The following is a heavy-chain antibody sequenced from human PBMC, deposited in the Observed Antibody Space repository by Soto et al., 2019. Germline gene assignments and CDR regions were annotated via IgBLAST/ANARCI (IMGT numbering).Heavy chain of an antibody. D-gene: IGHD1-26*01. CDR2: IYPGDSDT. V-gene: IGHV5-51*03. CDR1: GYSFTSYW. J-gene: IGHJ6*02. CDR3: ARLMGQDGSPADYYYGMDV. Sequence: EVQLVQSGAEVKKPGESLKISCKGSGYSFTSYWIGWVRQMPGKGLEWMGIIYPGDSDTRYGPSFQGQVTISADKSISTAYLQWSSLKASDTAMYYCARLMGQDGSPADYYYGMDVWGQGTTVTVSS.